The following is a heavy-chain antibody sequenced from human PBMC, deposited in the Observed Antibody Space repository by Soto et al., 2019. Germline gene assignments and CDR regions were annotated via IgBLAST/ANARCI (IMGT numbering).Heavy chain of an antibody. CDR2: ISYSGST. Sequence: QVQLQESGPGLVKPSQTLSLTCTVSGGSISSGNYYWSWIRQPPGKGLEWIGFISYSGSTYYSTSLKSRVTISVDTPKSQFSLNLSFVTAADTSVYYCATMGTPATGLYFCDYWGQGSLVTVSS. D-gene: IGHD2-15*01. CDR3: ATMGTPATGLYFCDY. CDR1: GGSISSGNYY. V-gene: IGHV4-30-4*01. J-gene: IGHJ4*02.